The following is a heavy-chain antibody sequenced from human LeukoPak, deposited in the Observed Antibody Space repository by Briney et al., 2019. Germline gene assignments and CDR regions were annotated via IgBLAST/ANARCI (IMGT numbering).Heavy chain of an antibody. V-gene: IGHV4-59*01. D-gene: IGHD6-19*01. CDR2: SSYNGNT. Sequence: SETLSLTCTVSGAYFTNYYWSFIRQPPGKGLEWIGFSSYNGNTNYNPSLKSRVTISVDMSKNQFSLRLKSVTAADTAVYYCAKDHLPGIVVADRDYWGQGTLVTVSS. J-gene: IGHJ4*02. CDR3: AKDHLPGIVVADRDY. CDR1: GAYFTNYY.